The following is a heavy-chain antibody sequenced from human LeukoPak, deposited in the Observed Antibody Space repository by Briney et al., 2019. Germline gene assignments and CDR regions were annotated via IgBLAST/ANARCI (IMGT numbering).Heavy chain of an antibody. D-gene: IGHD2-15*01. V-gene: IGHV3-30*02. CDR3: AKAPGVFCSGGTCYSYWYFDL. Sequence: PGGSLRLSCAASGFTFNTYDMHWVRQAPGKGLEWVAFVRYNGSKKYYADSVKGRFTISGDSSKNTLYLQMNSLRPEDTAVYYCAKAPGVFCSGGTCYSYWYFDLWGRGNLVTVSS. CDR1: GFTFNTYD. CDR2: VRYNGSKK. J-gene: IGHJ2*01.